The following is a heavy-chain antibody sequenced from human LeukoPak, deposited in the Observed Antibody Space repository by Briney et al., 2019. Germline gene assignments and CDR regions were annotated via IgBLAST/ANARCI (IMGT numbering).Heavy chain of an antibody. Sequence: PGGSLRLSCAASGFTFSSYAMSWVRQAPGKGLEWVSTLSGSGGNTYYVDSVKGQVTISRDNSKNTLYLQMNSLRAEDTAVYHCAKGSYYYDSADYFDYWGQGTLVTVSS. J-gene: IGHJ4*02. CDR1: GFTFSSYA. V-gene: IGHV3-23*01. D-gene: IGHD3-22*01. CDR2: LSGSGGNT. CDR3: AKGSYYYDSADYFDY.